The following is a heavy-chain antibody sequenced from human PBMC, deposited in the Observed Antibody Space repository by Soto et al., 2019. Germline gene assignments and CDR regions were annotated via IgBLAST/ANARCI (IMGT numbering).Heavy chain of an antibody. J-gene: IGHJ5*02. CDR2: IYSSGNT. Sequence: SETLSLTCIVSGGTISGYYCTWIRQPAGKGLEWIGRIYSSGNTKCNPSLQSRVTMSLDTSNNQFSLRLTSVTAADTAVYYCARGQRFSDWFDPWGQGTLVTVSS. V-gene: IGHV4-4*07. CDR3: ARGQRFSDWFDP. D-gene: IGHD3-3*01. CDR1: GGTISGYY.